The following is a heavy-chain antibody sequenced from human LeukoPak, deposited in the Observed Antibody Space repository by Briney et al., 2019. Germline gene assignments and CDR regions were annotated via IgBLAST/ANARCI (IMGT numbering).Heavy chain of an antibody. CDR2: ISSGSSYK. Sequence: GGSLRLSCAASGFTFSSYSMNWVRQAPGKGLEWVSFISSGSSYKYYADSVKGRFTISRDNAKNSLYLQMNSLRAEDTAVYYCARKLEQWLVAPGDYWGQGTLVTVSS. CDR1: GFTFSSYS. D-gene: IGHD6-19*01. CDR3: ARKLEQWLVAPGDY. V-gene: IGHV3-21*01. J-gene: IGHJ4*02.